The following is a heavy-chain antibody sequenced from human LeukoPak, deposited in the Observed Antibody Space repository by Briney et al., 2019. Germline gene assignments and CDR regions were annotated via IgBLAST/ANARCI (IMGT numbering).Heavy chain of an antibody. V-gene: IGHV1-46*01. J-gene: IGHJ4*02. Sequence: ASVKVSCKASGYTFTSYYMHWVRQAPGQGLEWMGIINPSGGSTSYAQKFQGRVTMTRDTSTSTVYMELSSLRSEDTAVYYCARDLARVGSGSYYFGYWGQGTLVTVSS. D-gene: IGHD3-10*01. CDR3: ARDLARVGSGSYYFGY. CDR2: INPSGGST. CDR1: GYTFTSYY.